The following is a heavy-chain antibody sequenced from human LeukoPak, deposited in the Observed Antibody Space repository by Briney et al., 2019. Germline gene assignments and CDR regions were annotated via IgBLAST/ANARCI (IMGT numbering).Heavy chain of an antibody. CDR1: GYTFTGYY. V-gene: IGHV1-69*13. CDR3: VTVEYSRSAYYSYFMDV. J-gene: IGHJ6*03. CDR2: IIPIFGTA. Sequence: SVKVSCKASGYTFTGYYMHWVRQAPGQGLEWMGGIIPIFGTANYAQKFQGRVTITADESTSTAYMELSSLRSEDTAVYYCVTVEYSRSAYYSYFMDVWGKGTTVSVSS. D-gene: IGHD2/OR15-2a*01.